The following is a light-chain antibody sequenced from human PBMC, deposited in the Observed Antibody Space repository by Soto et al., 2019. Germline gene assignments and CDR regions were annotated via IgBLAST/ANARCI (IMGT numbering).Light chain of an antibody. V-gene: IGKV3-20*01. CDR1: QSVTSSY. CDR2: GAS. CDR3: QQYGDSRT. Sequence: EILLTQSPGTLSLSPGERATLSCRASQSVTSSYLAWYQQKPGQAPRLLIYGASSRATGIPDRFSGSGSRTDFTLTISRLEPEEFAVYYCQQYGDSRTFGQGTKVEIK. J-gene: IGKJ1*01.